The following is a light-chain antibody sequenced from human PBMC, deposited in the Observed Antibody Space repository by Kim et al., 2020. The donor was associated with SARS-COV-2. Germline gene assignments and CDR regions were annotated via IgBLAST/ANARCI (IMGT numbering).Light chain of an antibody. CDR1: SLRNYY. Sequence: SSELTQDLAVSVALGQTVTITCQGDSLRNYYASWYQQKPGQAPLLVIYGKNNRPSGIPDRFSGSNSGNTASLTITGAQAGDEADYYCKSRDSSGTQLVFG. CDR2: GKN. CDR3: KSRDSSGTQLV. V-gene: IGLV3-19*01. J-gene: IGLJ2*01.